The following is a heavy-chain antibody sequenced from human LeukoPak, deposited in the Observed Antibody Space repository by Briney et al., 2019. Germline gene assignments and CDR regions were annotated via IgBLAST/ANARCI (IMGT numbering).Heavy chain of an antibody. D-gene: IGHD4-17*01. CDR1: GGSFSGYY. V-gene: IGHV4-34*01. Sequence: SETLSLTCAVYGGSFSGYYWSWIRQPPGKGLEWIGSIYYSGSTYYNPSLKSRVTISVDTSKNQFSLKLSSVTAADTAVYYCASLYGDYEGWYFDLWGRGTLVTVSS. CDR3: ASLYGDYEGWYFDL. CDR2: IYYSGST. J-gene: IGHJ2*01.